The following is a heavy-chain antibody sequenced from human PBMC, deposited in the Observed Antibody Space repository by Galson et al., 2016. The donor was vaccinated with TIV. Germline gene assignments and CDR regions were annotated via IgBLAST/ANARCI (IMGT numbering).Heavy chain of an antibody. J-gene: IGHJ4*02. Sequence: SLRLSCAASGFTFRSYGMHWVRQAPGKGLEWMAFIWYDGSGKNYGDSVKGRFTISRDNSKNTLYLQMNSLRAEDTAVYYCARVFADYYVDYWGQGTLVTVSS. CDR2: IWYDGSGK. D-gene: IGHD3-10*02. CDR1: GFTFRSYG. CDR3: ARVFADYYVDY. V-gene: IGHV3-33*08.